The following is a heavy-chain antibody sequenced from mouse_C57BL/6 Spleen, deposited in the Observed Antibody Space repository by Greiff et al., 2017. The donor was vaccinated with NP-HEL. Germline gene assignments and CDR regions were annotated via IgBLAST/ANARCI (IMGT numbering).Heavy chain of an antibody. Sequence: QVQLQQSGAELARPGASVKLSCKASGYTFTSYGISWVKQRTGQGLEWIGEIYPRSGNTYYNEKFKGKATLTADKSSSTAYMELRSLTSEDSAVYFCARNYGSSYGYFDVWGTGTTVTVSS. CDR1: GYTFTSYG. J-gene: IGHJ1*03. CDR3: ARNYGSSYGYFDV. V-gene: IGHV1-81*01. D-gene: IGHD1-1*01. CDR2: IYPRSGNT.